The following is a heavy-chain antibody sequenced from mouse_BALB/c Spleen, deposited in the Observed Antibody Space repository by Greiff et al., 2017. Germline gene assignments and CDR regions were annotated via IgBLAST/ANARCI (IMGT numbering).Heavy chain of an antibody. D-gene: IGHD1-1*01. V-gene: IGHV3-8*02. CDR2: ISYSGST. Sequence: EVKLVESGPSLVKPSQTLSLTCSVTGDSITSGYWNWIRKFPGNKLEYMGYISYSGSTYYNPSLKSRISITRDTSKNQYYLQLNSVTTEDTATYYCARAGGSRYHPSYAMDYWGQGTSVTVSS. CDR3: ARAGGSRYHPSYAMDY. CDR1: GDSITSGY. J-gene: IGHJ4*01.